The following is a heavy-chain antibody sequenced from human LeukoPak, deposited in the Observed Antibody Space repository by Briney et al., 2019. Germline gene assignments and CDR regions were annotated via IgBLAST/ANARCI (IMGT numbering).Heavy chain of an antibody. V-gene: IGHV3-21*01. CDR1: GFTFNYYG. CDR2: ISSDGTYI. CDR3: ARAPRGYDFWSGYYPDY. Sequence: GGSLRLSCAVSGFTFNYYGMNWVRQAPGKGLEWVSSISSDGTYIYYADSVKGRFTISRDTAKKSLYLHMNSLRVEDTAVYYCARAPRGYDFWSGYYPDYWGQGTPVTVSS. J-gene: IGHJ4*02. D-gene: IGHD3-3*01.